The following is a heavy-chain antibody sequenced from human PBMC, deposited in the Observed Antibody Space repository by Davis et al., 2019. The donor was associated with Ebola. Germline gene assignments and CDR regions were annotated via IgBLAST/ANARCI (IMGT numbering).Heavy chain of an antibody. CDR2: IYNTGST. D-gene: IGHD2-8*01. CDR1: GGSISSSNYY. V-gene: IGHV4-39*07. CDR3: ARFGDFYCTNGVCFQLSGIFDY. J-gene: IGHJ4*02. Sequence: SETLSLTCIVSGGSISSSNYYWDWIRQPPGKGLEYIGSIYNTGSTNYNPSLKSRVTIFVDTSKNQFSLKLSSVTAADTAVYYCARFGDFYCTNGVCFQLSGIFDYWGQGTLVTVSS.